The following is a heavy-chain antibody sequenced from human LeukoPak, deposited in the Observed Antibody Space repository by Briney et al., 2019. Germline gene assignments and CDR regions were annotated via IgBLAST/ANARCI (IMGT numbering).Heavy chain of an antibody. Sequence: PGGSLRLSCAASGFTFSSYGMHWVRQAPGKGLEWVAVIWYDGSNKYYADSVKGRFTISRDNSKNTLYLQMNSLRAEDTAVYCCARDFALYCGGDCLHDAFDIWGQGTMVTVSS. CDR2: IWYDGSNK. CDR1: GFTFSSYG. J-gene: IGHJ3*02. V-gene: IGHV3-33*01. CDR3: ARDFALYCGGDCLHDAFDI. D-gene: IGHD2-21*02.